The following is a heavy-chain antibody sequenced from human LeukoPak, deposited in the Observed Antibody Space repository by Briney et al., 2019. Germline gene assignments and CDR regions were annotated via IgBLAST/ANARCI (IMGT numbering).Heavy chain of an antibody. D-gene: IGHD3-22*01. V-gene: IGHV1-69*05. CDR1: GGTFSSYA. CDR2: IIPIFGTA. J-gene: IGHJ4*02. Sequence: GASVKVSCKASGGTFSSYAISWVRQAPGQGLEWMGGIIPIFGTANYAQKFQGRVTITTDESTSTAYMELSSLRSEDTAVYYCVRVILGYFYFDYWGQGTLVTVSS. CDR3: VRVILGYFYFDY.